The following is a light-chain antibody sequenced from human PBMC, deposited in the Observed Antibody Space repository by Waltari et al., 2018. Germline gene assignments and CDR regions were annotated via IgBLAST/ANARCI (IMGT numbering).Light chain of an antibody. CDR2: GAS. CDR3: QQYDGSILT. Sequence: IVLTQSPDTLSLSTGQRATLSCRASQTINNNFLVWYQQKPGQAPRLLIHGASSRATVFPDRFSGSGSGTDFTLTIGRLEPEDVAVYYCQQYDGSILTFGGGTKVEI. CDR1: QTINNNF. V-gene: IGKV3-20*01. J-gene: IGKJ4*01.